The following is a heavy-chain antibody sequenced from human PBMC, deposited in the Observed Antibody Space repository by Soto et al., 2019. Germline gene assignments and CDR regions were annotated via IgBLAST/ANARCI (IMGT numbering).Heavy chain of an antibody. V-gene: IGHV1-69*13. CDR1: GGTFSSYA. J-gene: IGHJ6*02. Sequence: ASVKVSFKASGGTFSSYAISWVRQAPGQGLEWMGGIIPIFGTANYAQKFQGRVTITADESTSTAYMELSSLRSEDTAVYYCASQYGSGSHYYYYGMDVWGQGTTVTVSS. CDR3: ASQYGSGSHYYYYGMDV. D-gene: IGHD3-10*01. CDR2: IIPIFGTA.